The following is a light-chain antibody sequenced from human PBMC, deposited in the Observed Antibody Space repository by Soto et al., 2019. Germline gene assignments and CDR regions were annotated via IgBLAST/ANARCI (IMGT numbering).Light chain of an antibody. CDR3: SSYTSSSPNVV. J-gene: IGLJ2*01. CDR1: SRDVGGYNY. Sequence: QSALTQPASVSGSPGQSITISCPGTSRDVGGYNYVSWYQQHPGKAPKLMIYDVSNRPSGVSNRFSGSKSGNTASLTISGLQAEDEADYYCSSYTSSSPNVVFGGGTKVTVL. CDR2: DVS. V-gene: IGLV2-14*01.